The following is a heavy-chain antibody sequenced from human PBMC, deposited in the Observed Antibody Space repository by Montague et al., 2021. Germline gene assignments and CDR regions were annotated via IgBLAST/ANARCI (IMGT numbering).Heavy chain of an antibody. D-gene: IGHD2-21*01. V-gene: IGHV3-74*01. Sequence: YLSLSCAASGFTFSTSWIHWVRQAPGKGLVWVSRINPDGSSTNYADSVTGRFTISRDNGKNTLYLQMNSLRAEDTAVYFCARAGYYGGLDIWGQGTMVTASS. CDR2: INPDGSST. J-gene: IGHJ3*02. CDR1: GFTFSTSW. CDR3: ARAGYYGGLDI.